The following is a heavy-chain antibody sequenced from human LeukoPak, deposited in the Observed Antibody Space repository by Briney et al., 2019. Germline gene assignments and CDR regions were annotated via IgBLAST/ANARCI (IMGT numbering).Heavy chain of an antibody. CDR3: ARDGGSYYYDSSGYPASWFDP. CDR1: GGSISSGSYY. CDR2: IYTSGST. J-gene: IGHJ5*02. V-gene: IGHV4-61*02. Sequence: SQTLSLTCTVSGGSISSGSYYWSWIRQPAGKGLEWIGRIYTSGSTNYNPSLKSRVTISVGTSKNQFSLKLSSVTAADTAVYYCARDGGSYYYDSSGYPASWFDPWGQGTLVTVSS. D-gene: IGHD3-22*01.